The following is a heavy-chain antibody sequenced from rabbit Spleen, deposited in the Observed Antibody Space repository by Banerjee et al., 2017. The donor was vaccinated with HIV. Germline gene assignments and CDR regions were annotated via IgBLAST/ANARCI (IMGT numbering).Heavy chain of an antibody. Sequence: EESGGDLVKPGASLTLTCTASGFSFSSYYWICWVRQAPGKGPEWIACIYNGDGTTYYARWVNGRFTISRSTSLNTVTLQMTSLTAADTATYFCARDTSSSFSSYGMDLWGQGTLVTVS. V-gene: IGHV1S47*01. CDR2: IYNGDGTT. CDR3: ARDTSSSFSSYGMDL. CDR1: GFSFSSYY. D-gene: IGHD1-1*01. J-gene: IGHJ6*01.